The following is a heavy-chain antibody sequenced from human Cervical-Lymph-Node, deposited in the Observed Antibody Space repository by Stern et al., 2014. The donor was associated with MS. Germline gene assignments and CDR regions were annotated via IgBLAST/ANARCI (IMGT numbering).Heavy chain of an antibody. CDR2: IYWDDDK. Sequence: ESGPTLVRPTQTLSLTCTFSGFSLTLTGEAVAWIRQPPGNALEWLALIYWDDDKVYSPSLKNRIALTKDTSKHQVVFTLTNMDPMDTATYYCARRGSPNHGGYFFDSWGQGSLVTVSS. J-gene: IGHJ4*02. V-gene: IGHV2-5*02. CDR1: GFSLTLTGEA. CDR3: ARRGSPNHGGYFFDS. D-gene: IGHD2/OR15-2a*01.